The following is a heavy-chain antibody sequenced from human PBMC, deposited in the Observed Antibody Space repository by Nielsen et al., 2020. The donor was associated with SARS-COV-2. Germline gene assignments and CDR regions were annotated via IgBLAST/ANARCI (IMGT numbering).Heavy chain of an antibody. Sequence: GGSLRLSCAASGFTFSSYAMSWVRQAPGKGLEWVSAISGSGGSTYYADSVKGRFTISRDNSKNTLYLQMNSLRAEDTAVYYCAGGADFWSGTQKYYMDVWGKGTTVTVSS. V-gene: IGHV3-23*01. D-gene: IGHD3-3*01. CDR2: ISGSGGST. J-gene: IGHJ6*03. CDR3: AGGADFWSGTQKYYMDV. CDR1: GFTFSSYA.